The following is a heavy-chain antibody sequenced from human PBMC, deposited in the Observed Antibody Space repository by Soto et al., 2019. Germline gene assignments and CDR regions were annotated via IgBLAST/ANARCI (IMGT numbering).Heavy chain of an antibody. J-gene: IGHJ5*02. D-gene: IGHD3-3*01. Sequence: WETLSLTCTVSGGSVSSGSYYWSWIRQPPGKGLEWIGYIYYSGSTNYNPSLKSRVTISVDTSKNQFSLKLSSVTAADTAVYYCARDWNPWGQGTLVTVSS. CDR1: GGSVSSGSYY. V-gene: IGHV4-61*01. CDR2: IYYSGST. CDR3: ARDWNP.